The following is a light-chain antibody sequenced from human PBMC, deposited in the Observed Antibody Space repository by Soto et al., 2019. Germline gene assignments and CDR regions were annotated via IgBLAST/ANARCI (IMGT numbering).Light chain of an antibody. CDR2: DAS. CDR3: QQRSNWPPMIT. J-gene: IGKJ3*01. V-gene: IGKV3-11*01. Sequence: EIVLTQSPATLSLSPGERATLSCRASQSVSSYLAWYQQKPGQAPRLLIYDASNRATGIPARFSGSGSGTDFTLTISSLEPEDFAVYYCQQRSNWPPMITFGPGTNVYIK. CDR1: QSVSSY.